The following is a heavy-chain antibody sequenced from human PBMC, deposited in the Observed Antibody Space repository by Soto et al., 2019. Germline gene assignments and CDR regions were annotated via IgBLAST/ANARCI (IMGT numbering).Heavy chain of an antibody. CDR2: IDPSDSYT. CDR3: ARLDLEYSSSPETVQRGI. D-gene: IGHD6-6*01. J-gene: IGHJ4*02. V-gene: IGHV5-10-1*01. Sequence: HGESLKISCKGSGYSFTSYWISWVRQMPGKGLEWMGRIDPSDSYTNYSPSFQGHVTISADKSISTAYLQWSSLKASDTAMYYCARLDLEYSSSPETVQRGIWGQGTLVTVSS. CDR1: GYSFTSYW.